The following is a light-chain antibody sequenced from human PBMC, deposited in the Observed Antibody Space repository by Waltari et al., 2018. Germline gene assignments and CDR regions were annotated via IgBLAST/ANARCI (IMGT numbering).Light chain of an antibody. J-gene: IGLJ2*01. Sequence: QSALTQPASVSGFPGQSITISCIGTSSDVGGYDYVSWYQKHPDKVPKLLIHDVINRPSGVSNRFAGSKSGKTAVLTTSGLQAEDEADYYGSSFSRRNIEVIFDGGTKLTVL. CDR1: SSDVGGYDY. CDR2: DVI. CDR3: SSFSRRNIEVI. V-gene: IGLV2-14*03.